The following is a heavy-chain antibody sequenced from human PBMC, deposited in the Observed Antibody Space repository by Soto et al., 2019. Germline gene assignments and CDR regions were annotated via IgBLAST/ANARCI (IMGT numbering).Heavy chain of an antibody. J-gene: IGHJ4*02. Sequence: GSLRLSCEASGFTFSTYSMDWVRQAPGKGLEWVSSISYSSYYIYYADSVKGRFTISRDNAKNSLYLQMNSLRAEDTAVYYCARDDCSGGSCYDYWGQGTLVTVSS. CDR2: ISYSSYYI. CDR3: ARDDCSGGSCYDY. V-gene: IGHV3-21*01. CDR1: GFTFSTYS. D-gene: IGHD2-15*01.